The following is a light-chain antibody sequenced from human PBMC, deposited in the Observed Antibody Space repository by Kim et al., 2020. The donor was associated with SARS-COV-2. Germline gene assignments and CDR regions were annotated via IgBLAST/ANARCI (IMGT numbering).Light chain of an antibody. CDR3: QQYNKWPLT. CDR1: QSVSSN. J-gene: IGKJ4*01. CDR2: GAS. V-gene: IGKV3-15*01. Sequence: EIVMTQSPATLSVSPGERATLSCRASQSVSSNLAWYQQKPGQAPRFLIYGASTRATGIPARFSGSGSGTEFTLTISSLQSEDFAVYYCQQYNKWPLTFGGGTKVDIK.